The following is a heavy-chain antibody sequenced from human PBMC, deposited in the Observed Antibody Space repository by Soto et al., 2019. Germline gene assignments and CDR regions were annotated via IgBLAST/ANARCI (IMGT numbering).Heavy chain of an antibody. CDR1: GYTFTSYD. Sequence: ASVKVSCKASGYTFTSYDINWVRQATGQGLEWMGWMNPNSGNTGYAQKFQGRVTMTRDTSIGTAYMELSSLRSEDTAVYYCARAPSPTAKADYMDVWGKGTTVTVSS. CDR2: MNPNSGNT. J-gene: IGHJ6*03. CDR3: ARAPSPTAKADYMDV. V-gene: IGHV1-8*01.